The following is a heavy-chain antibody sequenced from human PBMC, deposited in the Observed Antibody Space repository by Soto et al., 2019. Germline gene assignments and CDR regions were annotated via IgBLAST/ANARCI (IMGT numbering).Heavy chain of an antibody. D-gene: IGHD6-13*01. J-gene: IGHJ6*02. CDR1: VDSITTYY. V-gene: IGHV4-4*07. CDR3: ARYSNNWFQTEGMDV. Sequence: PSETLSLTCTVSVDSITTYYWSWIRQPAGKGLEWIGRIDTSGNTNYNPSLKSRVTMSEDTSKKQFSLKLTSVTAADTAVYYCARYSNNWFQTEGMDVWGQGTTVTVSS. CDR2: IDTSGNT.